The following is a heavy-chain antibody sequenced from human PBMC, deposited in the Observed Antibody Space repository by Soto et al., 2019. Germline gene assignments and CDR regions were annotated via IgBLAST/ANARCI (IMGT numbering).Heavy chain of an antibody. CDR2: IFHSGSV. V-gene: IGHV4-4*02. CDR1: GGSVSSSFF. D-gene: IGHD6-19*01. J-gene: IGHJ4*02. CDR3: ARSFGWYAIDY. Sequence: QVLLQESGPGLVQPSGTLSPSCAVSGGSVSSSFFWGWVRQPPGKGLEWIGDIFHSGSVNYNPSLKSRVTISIDKSKNQFSLELNSVTTADTAVYYCARSFGWYAIDYWCQGTRVIVSS.